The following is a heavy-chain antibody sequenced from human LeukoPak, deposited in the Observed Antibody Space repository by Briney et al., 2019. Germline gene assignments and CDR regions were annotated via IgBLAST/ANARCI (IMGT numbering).Heavy chain of an antibody. D-gene: IGHD2-2*01. CDR3: STNLGYCSSTSCYGYYYYMDV. J-gene: IGHJ6*03. CDR2: IRYDGSNK. CDR1: GFTFSGYG. Sequence: GGSLRLSCAASGFTFSGYGMHWVRQAPGKGLEWVAFIRYDGSNKYYADSVKGRFTISGDNSKNTLYLQMNSLRAEDTAVYYCSTNLGYCSSTSCYGYYYYMDVWGKGTTVTVSS. V-gene: IGHV3-30*02.